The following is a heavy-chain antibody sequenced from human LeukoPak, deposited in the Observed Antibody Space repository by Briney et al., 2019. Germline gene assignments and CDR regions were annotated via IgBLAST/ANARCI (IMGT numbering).Heavy chain of an antibody. CDR1: GFTFSSYG. CDR2: IRYDGSNK. V-gene: IGHV3-30*02. Sequence: GWSLRLSCAASGFTFSSYGMHWVRQALGKGLEWVAFIRYDGSNKYYADSVKGRFTISRDNAKNSLYLRMNSLRAEDTAVYYCARDATVATVRYYYYMDVWGKGTTVTVSS. D-gene: IGHD4-17*01. J-gene: IGHJ6*03. CDR3: ARDATVATVRYYYYMDV.